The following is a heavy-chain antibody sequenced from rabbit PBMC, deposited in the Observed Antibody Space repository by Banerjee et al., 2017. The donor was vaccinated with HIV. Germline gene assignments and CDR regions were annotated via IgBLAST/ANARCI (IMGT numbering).Heavy chain of an antibody. J-gene: IGHJ4*01. CDR1: GFSFSSSYY. D-gene: IGHD1-1*01. CDR3: ARDPCGSSSVGSFDL. CDR2: IYAGSSGST. Sequence: QSLEESGGDLVKPGASLTLTCTASGFSFSSSYYMCWVRQAPGKGLEWIACIYAGSSGSTDFASWAKGRFTISKTSSTTVTLQMTSLTAADTATYFCARDPCGSSSVGSFDLWGQGTLVTVS. V-gene: IGHV1S40*01.